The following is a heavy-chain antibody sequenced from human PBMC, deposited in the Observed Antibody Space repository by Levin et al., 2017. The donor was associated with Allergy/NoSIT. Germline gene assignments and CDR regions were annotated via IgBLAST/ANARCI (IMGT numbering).Heavy chain of an antibody. D-gene: IGHD5-12*01. Sequence: GGSLRLSCSASGFTFSSYAMHWVRQAPGKGLEYVSAISSNGGSTYYADSVKGRFTISRDNSKNTLYLQMSSLRAEDTAVYYCVKGYSGYDSFWVSDYWGQGTLVTVSS. CDR2: ISSNGGST. V-gene: IGHV3-64D*06. CDR3: VKGYSGYDSFWVSDY. J-gene: IGHJ4*02. CDR1: GFTFSSYA.